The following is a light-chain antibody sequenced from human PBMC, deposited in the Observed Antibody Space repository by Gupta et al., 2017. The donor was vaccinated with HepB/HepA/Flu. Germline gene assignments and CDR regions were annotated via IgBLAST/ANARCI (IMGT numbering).Light chain of an antibody. V-gene: IGLV3-1*01. J-gene: IGLJ2*01. Sequence: SYALTQPPSVSVSPGQTASITCSGDKLGDKYASWYQQKPGQSPVLVIYQDDRRPSGIPERFSGSNSGNTATLTISGTQAMDEADYYCQAWDTTLSIFGGGTKLTVL. CDR1: KLGDKY. CDR3: QAWDTTLSI. CDR2: QDD.